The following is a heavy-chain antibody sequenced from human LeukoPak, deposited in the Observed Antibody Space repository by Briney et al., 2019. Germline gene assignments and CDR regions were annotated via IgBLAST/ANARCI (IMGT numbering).Heavy chain of an antibody. CDR3: ARDGQWFGELSVTNWFDP. CDR2: IYTSGST. D-gene: IGHD3-10*01. CDR1: GGSISSYY. V-gene: IGHV4-4*07. J-gene: IGHJ5*02. Sequence: SETLSLTCTVSGGSISSYYWSWIRQPAGKGLEWIGRIYTSGSTNYNPSLKSRVTMSVDTSKNQFSLKLSSVTAADTAVYYCARDGQWFGELSVTNWFDPWGQGTLVTVSS.